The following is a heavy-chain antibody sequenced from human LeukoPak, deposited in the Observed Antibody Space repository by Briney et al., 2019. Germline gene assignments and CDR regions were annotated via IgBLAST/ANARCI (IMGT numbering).Heavy chain of an antibody. CDR3: ASSVSIAEGDYGMDV. D-gene: IGHD6-6*01. CDR2: IHHGGST. CDR1: GGSISSSRW. V-gene: IGHV4-4*02. Sequence: SGTLSLTCAVSGGSISSSRWWNWVRQSPGMGLQWIGEIHHGGSTNYNPSLKSRIAISIDKSKNHFILKVNSVTAADTAVYFCASSVSIAEGDYGMDVWGQGTTVTVSS. J-gene: IGHJ6*02.